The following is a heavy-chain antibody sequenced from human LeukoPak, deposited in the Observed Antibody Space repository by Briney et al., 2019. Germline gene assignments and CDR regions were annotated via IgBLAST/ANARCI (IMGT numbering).Heavy chain of an antibody. Sequence: GRSLRLSCAASGFTFDDYAMHWVRQAPGKGLVWVSGISWNSGSIGYADSVKGRFTISRDNAKNSLYLQMNSLRAEDTALYYCAKDLSHGSSSFSAYYYYGMDVWGQGTTVTVSS. CDR3: AKDLSHGSSSFSAYYYYGMDV. CDR2: ISWNSGSI. V-gene: IGHV3-9*01. CDR1: GFTFDDYA. J-gene: IGHJ6*02. D-gene: IGHD6-6*01.